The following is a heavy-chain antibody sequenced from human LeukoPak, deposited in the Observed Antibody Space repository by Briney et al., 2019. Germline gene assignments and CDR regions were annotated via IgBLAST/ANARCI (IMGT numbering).Heavy chain of an antibody. CDR1: GFTLDDYA. Sequence: GRSLRLSCAASGFTLDDYAMHWVRQAPGKGLEWVSGISWNSGSIGYADSVKGRFTISRDNAKNSLYLQMNSLRAEDMALYYCARSRWEPPTFFDYWGQGTLVTVSS. CDR3: ARSRWEPPTFFDY. CDR2: ISWNSGSI. D-gene: IGHD1-26*01. J-gene: IGHJ4*02. V-gene: IGHV3-9*03.